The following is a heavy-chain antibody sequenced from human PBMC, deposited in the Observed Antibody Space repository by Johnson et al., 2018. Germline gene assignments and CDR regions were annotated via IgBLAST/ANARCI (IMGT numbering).Heavy chain of an antibody. CDR3: ARDKSSGWYGTHDGFDI. V-gene: IGHV3-21*01. CDR2: ISSSSSYI. J-gene: IGHJ3*02. Sequence: EVQLLETGGGLVQPGGSLRLSCAASGFTFSSYSMNWVRQAPGKGLEWVSSISSSSSYIYYADSVKGRFTISRDNAKNSLYLQMNSLRDEDTAVYFCARDKSSGWYGTHDGFDIWGQGSMVTVSS. D-gene: IGHD6-19*01. CDR1: GFTFSSYS.